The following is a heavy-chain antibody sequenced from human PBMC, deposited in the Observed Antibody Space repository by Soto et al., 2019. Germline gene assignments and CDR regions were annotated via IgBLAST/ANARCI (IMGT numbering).Heavy chain of an antibody. V-gene: IGHV3-66*01. CDR2: IYSGGRT. D-gene: IGHD3-3*01. CDR3: ARDTYDDY. Sequence: EVQLVESGGGLVQPGGSLRLSCAASGVTVSNNYMSWVRQAPGKGLEWVSVIYSGGRTYYADSVTGRFIISRDSAKNTLYLQMNSLIAEDTAVYYCARDTYDDYRGQGTLVTVSS. J-gene: IGHJ4*02. CDR1: GVTVSNNY.